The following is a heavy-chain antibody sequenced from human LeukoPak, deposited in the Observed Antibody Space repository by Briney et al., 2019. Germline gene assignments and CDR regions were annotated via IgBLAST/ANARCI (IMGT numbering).Heavy chain of an antibody. D-gene: IGHD6-13*01. J-gene: IGHJ4*02. CDR2: INHSGST. CDR3: ARGTNSSSWYAIFDY. Sequence: SETLSLTCNVSGASISNYYWSWIRQPPGKGLEWIGEINHSGSTNYNPSLKSRVTISVDTSKNQFSLKLSSVTAADTAVYYCARGTNSSSWYAIFDYWGQGTLVTVSS. CDR1: GASISNYY. V-gene: IGHV4-34*01.